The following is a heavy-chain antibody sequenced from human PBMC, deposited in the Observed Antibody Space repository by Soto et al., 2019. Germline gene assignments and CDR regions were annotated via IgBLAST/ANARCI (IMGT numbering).Heavy chain of an antibody. J-gene: IGHJ6*02. Sequence: GGSLRLSCAASGFTFSSYAMSWVRQTPGMGLEWDGRIKSKSDGGTADYGAPVKGRFTMSRDDSRNTVFLQMTSLKTDDTAVYYCYIPFYYHSMDVWGQGTTVTVSS. CDR1: GFTFSSYA. D-gene: IGHD3-10*01. CDR3: YIPFYYHSMDV. V-gene: IGHV3-15*01. CDR2: IKSKSDGGTA.